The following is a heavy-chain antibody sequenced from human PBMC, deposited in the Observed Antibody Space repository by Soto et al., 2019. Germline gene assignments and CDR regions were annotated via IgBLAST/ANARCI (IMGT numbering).Heavy chain of an antibody. CDR1: GFTFSSYG. V-gene: IGHV3-33*01. D-gene: IGHD3-22*01. J-gene: IGHJ4*02. Sequence: PGGSLRLSCAASGFTFSSYGMHWVRQAPGKGLEWVAVIWYDGSNKYYADSVKGRFTISRDNSKYTLYLQMNSLRAEDTAVYYCARELGLEGSGYYPMGYWGQGTLVTVSS. CDR2: IWYDGSNK. CDR3: ARELGLEGSGYYPMGY.